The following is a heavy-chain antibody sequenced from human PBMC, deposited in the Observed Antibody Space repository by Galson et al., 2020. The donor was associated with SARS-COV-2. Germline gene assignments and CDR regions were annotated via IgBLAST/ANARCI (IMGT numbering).Heavy chain of an antibody. Sequence: ASETLSLTCTVSGGSIRSGGYYWNWIRQHPGKGLQWIGDIDDSGTTHYNPSLKSRVTISVDTSKNQFSLKLSSVTAADTAVYYCARDRGKLELWKTGGGFDHCGQGTLVNVST. CDR2: IDDSGTT. CDR3: ARDRGKLELWKTGGGFDH. V-gene: IGHV4-31*03. CDR1: GGSIRSGGYY. J-gene: IGHJ4*02. D-gene: IGHD5-18*01.